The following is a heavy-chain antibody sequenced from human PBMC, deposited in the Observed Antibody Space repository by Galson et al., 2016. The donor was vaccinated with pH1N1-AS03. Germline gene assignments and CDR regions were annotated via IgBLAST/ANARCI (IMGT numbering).Heavy chain of an antibody. Sequence: SVKVSCKASGYNFVTYAITWVRQGPGQGLEWMGWINPYSTNTNYAKKVQDRVTMTADTSTTTAHLDLRNLGSDNTAVYYCARVVAGRPFLIDYWGQGTLVIVSS. CDR2: INPYSTNT. CDR1: GYNFVTYA. V-gene: IGHV1-18*01. CDR3: ARVVAGRPFLIDY. J-gene: IGHJ4*02. D-gene: IGHD6-6*01.